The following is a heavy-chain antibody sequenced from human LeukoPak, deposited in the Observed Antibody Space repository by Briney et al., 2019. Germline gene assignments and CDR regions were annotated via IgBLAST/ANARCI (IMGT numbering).Heavy chain of an antibody. D-gene: IGHD3-3*01. CDR1: GGSISSYY. V-gene: IGHV4-4*07. CDR3: ARVWSIFGVVINDAFDI. CDR2: IYTSGST. Sequence: SETLSLTCTVSGGSISSYYWSWIRQPAGKGPEWIGRIYTSGSTNYNPSLKSRVTMSVDTSKNQFSLKLSSVTAADTAVYYCARVWSIFGVVINDAFDIWGQGTMVTVSS. J-gene: IGHJ3*02.